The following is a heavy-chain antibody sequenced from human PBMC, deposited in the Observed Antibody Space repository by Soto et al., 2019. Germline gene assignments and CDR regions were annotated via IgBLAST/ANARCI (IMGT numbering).Heavy chain of an antibody. V-gene: IGHV3-48*01. Sequence: EVPLVESGGGLVQPGGSLRLSCTASGFTFGSYSMNWVRQAPGKGLEWVSYISSGATPIYYADSVKGRFTGSRDNAKNSLSLYMNSLRVEDTAVYYCARGYGDLLFDYWGQGTLVSVSS. CDR2: ISSGATPI. CDR1: GFTFGSYS. J-gene: IGHJ4*02. D-gene: IGHD4-17*01. CDR3: ARGYGDLLFDY.